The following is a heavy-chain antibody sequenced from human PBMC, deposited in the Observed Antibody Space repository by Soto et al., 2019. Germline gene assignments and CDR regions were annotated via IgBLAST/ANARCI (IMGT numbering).Heavy chain of an antibody. V-gene: IGHV1-18*01. Sequence: GASVKVSCKASGYTFTSYGISWVRQAPGQGLEWMGWISAYNGNTNYAQKLQGRVTMTTDTSTSTAYMELRSLRSDDTAVYYCAREGGGWYFSESRYYYGMDVWGQGTTVTVSS. CDR1: GYTFTSYG. CDR3: AREGGGWYFSESRYYYGMDV. D-gene: IGHD6-19*01. J-gene: IGHJ6*02. CDR2: ISAYNGNT.